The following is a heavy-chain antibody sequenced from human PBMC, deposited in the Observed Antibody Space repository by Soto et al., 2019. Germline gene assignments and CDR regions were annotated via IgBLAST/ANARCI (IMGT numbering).Heavy chain of an antibody. Sequence: QVQLVQSGAEVKKPGSSVKVSCKVSGGTFSSYAIGWVRQAPGQGLEWMGGIIPITGTVNYAQKCQGRVTITADESTTTVYMELSSLRSEDTAVYYCARVYSSWSQYLYVDVWGRGTLVTVSS. D-gene: IGHD6-6*01. CDR2: IIPITGTV. V-gene: IGHV1-69*01. CDR3: ARVYSSWSQYLYVDV. J-gene: IGHJ2*01. CDR1: GGTFSSYA.